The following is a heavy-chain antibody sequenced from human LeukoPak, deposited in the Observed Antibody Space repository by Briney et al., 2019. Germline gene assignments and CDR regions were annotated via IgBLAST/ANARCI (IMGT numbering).Heavy chain of an antibody. CDR1: GGSFSGYY. V-gene: IGHV4-34*01. CDR3: ARLAPQGY. J-gene: IGHJ4*02. CDR2: INHSGST. Sequence: PSETLTLTCAVCGGSFSGYYWSWIRQPPGKGLEWIGEINHSGSTNYNPSLKSRVTISVDTSKNQFSLKLSSVTAADTAVYYCARLAPQGYWGQGTLVTVSS.